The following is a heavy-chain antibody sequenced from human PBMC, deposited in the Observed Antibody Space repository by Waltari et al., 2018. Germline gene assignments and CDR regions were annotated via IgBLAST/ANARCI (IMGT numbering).Heavy chain of an antibody. J-gene: IGHJ6*02. Sequence: QVQLQESGPGLVKPSETLSLTCTVSGGSISSYYWSWIWHPPGKGLEWIGYIYYSGSTNYNPSLKSRVTISVDTSKNQFSLKLSSVTAADTAVYYCARGAPFTIQNYYYYGMDVWGQGTTVTVSS. D-gene: IGHD3-3*01. CDR3: ARGAPFTIQNYYYYGMDV. V-gene: IGHV4-59*01. CDR1: GGSISSYY. CDR2: IYYSGST.